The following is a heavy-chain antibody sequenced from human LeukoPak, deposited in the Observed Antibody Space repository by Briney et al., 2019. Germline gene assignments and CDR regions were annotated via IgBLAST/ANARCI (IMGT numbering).Heavy chain of an antibody. V-gene: IGHV3-66*02. CDR1: GFSVSSKY. J-gene: IGHJ6*03. D-gene: IGHD3-10*01. CDR3: ARGSWFGDSKSYTHYMDV. CDR2: IYSGGDT. Sequence: GGSLRLSCAASGFSVSSKYMSWVRQVPGKGLEWVSVIYSGGDTYYADSVKGRFTISRDNSKNTVYLQMNSLRAEDTAVYYCARGSWFGDSKSYTHYMDVWGKGTTVTVSS.